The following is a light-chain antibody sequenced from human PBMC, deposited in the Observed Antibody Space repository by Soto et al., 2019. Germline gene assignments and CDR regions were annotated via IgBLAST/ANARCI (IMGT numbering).Light chain of an antibody. J-gene: IGLJ1*01. Sequence: SSLTQPASVYGSPGQSITISCPGTSSDVAIYNYVSWYQQHPGKAPKLMIYDVSYRPSGVSNRFSGSKSGNTASLTTSGLQAEDEADYYCSSYTTSSTLGVFGTGTKVTVL. CDR1: SSDVAIYNY. CDR2: DVS. V-gene: IGLV2-14*01. CDR3: SSYTTSSTLGV.